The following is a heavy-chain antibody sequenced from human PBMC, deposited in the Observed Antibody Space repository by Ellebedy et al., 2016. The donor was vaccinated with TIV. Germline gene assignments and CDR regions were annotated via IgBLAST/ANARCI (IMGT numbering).Heavy chain of an antibody. CDR2: MNPNSGNT. Sequence: AASVKVSCKASGYTFTSYDINWVRQATGQGLEWMGWMNPNSGNTGYAQKFQGRVTITRNTSISTAYMELSSLRSEDTAVYYCARRRGYSYGHAVDYWGQGTLVTVSS. V-gene: IGHV1-8*03. CDR3: ARRRGYSYGHAVDY. D-gene: IGHD5-18*01. J-gene: IGHJ4*02. CDR1: GYTFTSYD.